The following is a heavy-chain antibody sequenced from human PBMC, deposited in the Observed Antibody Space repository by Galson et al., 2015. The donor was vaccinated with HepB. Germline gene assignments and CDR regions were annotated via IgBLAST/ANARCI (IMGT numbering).Heavy chain of an antibody. J-gene: IGHJ5*02. D-gene: IGHD3-10*01. Sequence: SVKVSCKASGYTFTSYTISWVRQAPGQGLEWMGRIIPILGIANYAQKFQGRVTITADKSTSTAYMELSSLRSEDTAVYYCATYGSGSYYPRWFDPWGQGTLVTVSS. V-gene: IGHV1-69*02. CDR3: ATYGSGSYYPRWFDP. CDR1: GYTFTSYT. CDR2: IIPILGIA.